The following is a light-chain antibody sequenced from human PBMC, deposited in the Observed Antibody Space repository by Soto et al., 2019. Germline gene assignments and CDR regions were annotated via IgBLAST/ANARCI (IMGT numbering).Light chain of an antibody. J-gene: IGKJ1*01. CDR1: QSLEYSDGNTY. Sequence: DVVMTQSPLSLPVTLGQPASISCRSSQSLEYSDGNTYLNWFHQRPGQSPRRLIYKVSNRDSGXPXRXNGSGSGTDFKLKISRVEAEDVGIYYCMQNTHWPPRTFGQGTKVEIK. V-gene: IGKV2-30*01. CDR2: KVS. CDR3: MQNTHWPPRT.